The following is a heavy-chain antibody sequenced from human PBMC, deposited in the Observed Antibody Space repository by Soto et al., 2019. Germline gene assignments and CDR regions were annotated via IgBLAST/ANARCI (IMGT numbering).Heavy chain of an antibody. D-gene: IGHD3-10*01. V-gene: IGHV1-18*01. J-gene: IGHJ4*02. CDR3: ARDGFYYGSECTDY. CDR1: GYTFTSYG. Sequence: ASVKVSCTASGYTFTSYGISWVRQDPGQGLEWMGWISAYNGNTNYAQKLQGRVTMTTDTSTSTAYMELRSLRSDDTAVYYCARDGFYYGSECTDYWGQGTLVTVSS. CDR2: ISAYNGNT.